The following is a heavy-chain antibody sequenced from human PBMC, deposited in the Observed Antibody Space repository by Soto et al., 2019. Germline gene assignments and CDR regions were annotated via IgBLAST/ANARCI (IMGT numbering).Heavy chain of an antibody. CDR3: AREWGLLPYYVMNV. D-gene: IGHD7-27*01. J-gene: IGHJ6*02. V-gene: IGHV4-61*03. Sequence: LTWLRQPPGKGLEWIGYVSYTGRTKYNPSLQSRVTISVDTSKNDFSLNLSSVTAADTAVYFCAREWGLLPYYVMNVWGHGTADTVSS. CDR2: VSYTGRT.